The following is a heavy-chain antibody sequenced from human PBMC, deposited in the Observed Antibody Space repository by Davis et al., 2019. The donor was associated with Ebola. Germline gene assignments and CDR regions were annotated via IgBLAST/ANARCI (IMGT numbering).Heavy chain of an antibody. Sequence: SVKVSCKASGYTFTGYYMHWVRQAPGQGLEWMGWINPNSGGTNYAQKFQGWVTMTRDTSISTAYMELSRLRSDDTAVYYCAREVYGLAYGMDVWGQGTTVTVSS. CDR1: GYTFTGYY. CDR2: INPNSGGT. CDR3: AREVYGLAYGMDV. J-gene: IGHJ6*02. D-gene: IGHD2-15*01. V-gene: IGHV1-2*04.